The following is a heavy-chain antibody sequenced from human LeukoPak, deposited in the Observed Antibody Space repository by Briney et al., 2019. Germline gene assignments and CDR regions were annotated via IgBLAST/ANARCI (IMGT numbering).Heavy chain of an antibody. CDR1: GYTFTGYY. CDR3: AVNNYYGSGSPTGEFDY. J-gene: IGHJ4*02. V-gene: IGHV1-2*04. Sequence: ASVKVSCKASGYTFTGYYMHWVRQAPGQGLEWMGWINPNSGGTNYAQKFQGWVTMTRDTSISTAYMELSRLRSDDTAVYYCAVNNYYGSGSPTGEFDYWGQGTLVTVSS. D-gene: IGHD3-10*01. CDR2: INPNSGGT.